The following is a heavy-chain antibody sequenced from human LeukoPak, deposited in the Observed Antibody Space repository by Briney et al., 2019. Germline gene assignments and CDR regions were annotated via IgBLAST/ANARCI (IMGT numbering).Heavy chain of an antibody. Sequence: GGSLRLSCAASGFTFSSYAMSWVRQAPGKGLEWVSAISGSGGSTYYADSVKGRFTISRDNSKNTLYLQMNSLRAEDTAVYYCAKVRHYYDSSGYFYWGQGTLVTVSS. D-gene: IGHD3-22*01. CDR1: GFTFSSYA. J-gene: IGHJ4*02. V-gene: IGHV3-23*01. CDR2: ISGSGGST. CDR3: AKVRHYYDSSGYFY.